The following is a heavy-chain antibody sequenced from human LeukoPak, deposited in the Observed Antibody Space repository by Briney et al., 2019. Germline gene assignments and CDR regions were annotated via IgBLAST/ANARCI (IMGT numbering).Heavy chain of an antibody. CDR3: ARDGVSSVFAFDI. CDR2: IYYSGST. CDR1: GGSISSYY. Sequence: SETLSLTCTVSGGSISSYYWSWTRQPPGKGLEWIGYIYYSGSTNYNPSLKSRVTISVDTSKNQFSLKLSSVTAADTAVYYCARDGVSSVFAFDIWGQGTMVTVSS. J-gene: IGHJ3*02. D-gene: IGHD3-16*02. V-gene: IGHV4-59*01.